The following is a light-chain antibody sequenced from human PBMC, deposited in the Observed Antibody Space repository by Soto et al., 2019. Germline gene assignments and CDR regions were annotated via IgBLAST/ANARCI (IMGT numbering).Light chain of an antibody. J-gene: IGLJ1*01. Sequence: QSALTQPASVSGAPGQSITISCTGTSSDVGNDNYVSWYQQYPGRVPKLLIYMVSNRPSGVSNRFSGSKSGNTASLTISGLQAEDEADYFCTSHTPGSRYVFGTGTKLTVL. V-gene: IGLV2-14*01. CDR3: TSHTPGSRYV. CDR2: MVS. CDR1: SSDVGNDNY.